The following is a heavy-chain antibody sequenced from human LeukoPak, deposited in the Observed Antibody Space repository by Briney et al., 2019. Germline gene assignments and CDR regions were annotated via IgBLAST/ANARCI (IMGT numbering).Heavy chain of an antibody. CDR2: ISSSSSYI. J-gene: IGHJ4*02. V-gene: IGHV3-21*01. CDR3: AKDMYSSSWLIDY. CDR1: GFTFSSYS. Sequence: GGSLRLSCAASGFTFSSYSMNWVRRAPGKGLEWVSSISSSSSYIYYADSVKGRFTISRDNSKNTLDLQMNSLRAEDTAVYYCAKDMYSSSWLIDYWGQGTLVTVSS. D-gene: IGHD2-2*01.